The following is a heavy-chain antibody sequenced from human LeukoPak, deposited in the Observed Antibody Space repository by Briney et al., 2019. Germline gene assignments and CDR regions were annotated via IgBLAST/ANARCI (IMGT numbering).Heavy chain of an antibody. CDR1: GFTFDDYA. CDR3: AKSRASIAAAGHFDY. CDR2: VSWNSGSI. Sequence: LPGGSLRLSCAASGFTFDDYAIHWVRQAPGKGREWVAGVSWNSGSIGYADSVKGRFTISRDNAKNSPYLQMNSLRAEDTALYYCAKSRASIAAAGHFDYWGQGTLVTVSS. D-gene: IGHD6-13*01. V-gene: IGHV3-9*01. J-gene: IGHJ4*02.